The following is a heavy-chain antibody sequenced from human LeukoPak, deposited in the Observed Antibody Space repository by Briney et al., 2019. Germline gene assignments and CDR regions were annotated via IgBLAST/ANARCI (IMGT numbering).Heavy chain of an antibody. Sequence: AGGSLRLSCAASGFTFSSYWMSWVRQAPGKGLEWVANIKQDGSEKYYVDSVKGRFTISRDNAKNSLYLQMNSLRAEDTAVYYCARDTHCRSTSCYTDYWGQGTLVTVSS. V-gene: IGHV3-7*01. CDR1: GFTFSSYW. D-gene: IGHD2-2*02. J-gene: IGHJ4*02. CDR3: ARDTHCRSTSCYTDY. CDR2: IKQDGSEK.